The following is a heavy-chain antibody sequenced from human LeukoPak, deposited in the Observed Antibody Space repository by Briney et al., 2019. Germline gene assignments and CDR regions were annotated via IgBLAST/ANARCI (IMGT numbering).Heavy chain of an antibody. V-gene: IGHV3-53*01. D-gene: IGHD6-13*01. J-gene: IGHJ4*02. CDR1: GLTFSSNH. CDR3: ARDHAPAGGGLDY. Sequence: GGSLRLSCAASGLTFSSNHMAWVRQAPGKGLEWVSVINTGGSTKYSDALQGRLTISRDNSKNTLYLHMNSLRVEDTALYYCARDHAPAGGGLDYWGQGTQVTVSS. CDR2: INTGGST.